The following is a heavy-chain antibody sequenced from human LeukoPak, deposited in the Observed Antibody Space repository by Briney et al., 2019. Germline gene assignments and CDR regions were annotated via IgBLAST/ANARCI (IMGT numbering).Heavy chain of an antibody. CDR2: IIPIFGTA. CDR1: GGTFSSYA. CDR3: ASTYGDARAFDI. V-gene: IGHV1-69*13. D-gene: IGHD4-17*01. Sequence: SVKVSCKASGGTFSSYAISWVRQAPGQGLEWMGGIIPIFGTANYAQKFQGRVTITADESTSTAYMEMSSLRSEDTAVYYCASTYGDARAFDIWGQGTMVTVSS. J-gene: IGHJ3*02.